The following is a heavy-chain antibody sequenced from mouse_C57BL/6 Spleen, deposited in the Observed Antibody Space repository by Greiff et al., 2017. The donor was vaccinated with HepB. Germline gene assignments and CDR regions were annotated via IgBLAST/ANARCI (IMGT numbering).Heavy chain of an antibody. CDR2: INPYNGDT. V-gene: IGHV1-20*01. Sequence: EVQLQQSGPELVKPGDSVKISCKASGYSFTGYFMNWVMQSHGKSLEWIGRINPYNGDTFYNQKFKGKATLTVDKSSSTAHMELRSLTSEDSAVYYCARIQLLKGYFDYWGQGTTLTVSS. CDR3: ARIQLLKGYFDY. J-gene: IGHJ2*01. CDR1: GYSFTGYF. D-gene: IGHD4-1*02.